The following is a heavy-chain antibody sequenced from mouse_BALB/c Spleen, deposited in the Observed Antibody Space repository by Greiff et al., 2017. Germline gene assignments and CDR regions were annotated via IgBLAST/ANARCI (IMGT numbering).Heavy chain of an antibody. CDR1: GFTFSSYT. CDR2: ISNGGGST. CDR3: ARQAGVFYAMDY. Sequence: EVQLQESGGGLVQPGGSLKLSCAASGFTFSSYTMSWVRQTPEKRLEWVAYISNGGGSTYYPDTVKGRFTISRDNAKNTLYLQMSSLKSEDTAMYYCARQAGVFYAMDYWGQGTSVTVSA. V-gene: IGHV5-12-2*01. J-gene: IGHJ4*01.